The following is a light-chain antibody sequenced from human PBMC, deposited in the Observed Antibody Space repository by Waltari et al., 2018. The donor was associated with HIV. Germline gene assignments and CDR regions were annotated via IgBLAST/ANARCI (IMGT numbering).Light chain of an antibody. J-gene: IGLJ2*01. Sequence: QSVLTQPPSVSGAPGQRVTISCTGSSSNIGAGYDFHWYRQLPGPAPNLLIYGNNNRPSGVPDRFSGSKSDTSASLAITGLQAEDEADYYCQSFDRSLSAWVFGGGTKLTVL. CDR3: QSFDRSLSAWV. CDR2: GNN. V-gene: IGLV1-40*01. CDR1: SSNIGAGYD.